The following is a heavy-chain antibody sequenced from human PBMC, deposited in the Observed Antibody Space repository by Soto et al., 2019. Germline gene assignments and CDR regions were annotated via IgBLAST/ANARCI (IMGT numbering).Heavy chain of an antibody. CDR2: IYPVDSDT. J-gene: IGHJ4*01. CDR1: GYIFTNYL. V-gene: IGHV5-51*01. D-gene: IGHD3-9*01. Sequence: PGDSLKISCQFSGYIFTNYLIFFVRQMPGKGLEWMLIIYPVDSDTRYIPSFQGQVTISADKSISTAYLQWSSLKASDTAMYYCARLAKIFEFDQWGKGTLV. CDR3: ARLAKIFEFDQ.